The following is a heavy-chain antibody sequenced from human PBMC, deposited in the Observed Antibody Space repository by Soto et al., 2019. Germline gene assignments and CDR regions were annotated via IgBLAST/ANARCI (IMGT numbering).Heavy chain of an antibody. CDR1: GFTFSSCA. Sequence: GGSLRLSCAASGFTFSSCAMSWVRQAPGKGLEWVSAISGSGGSTYYADSVKGRFTISRDNSKNTLYLQMNSLRAEDTAVYYCAKEGSITMIVVSRSFDYWGQGTLVTVSS. D-gene: IGHD3-22*01. V-gene: IGHV3-23*01. CDR2: ISGSGGST. CDR3: AKEGSITMIVVSRSFDY. J-gene: IGHJ4*02.